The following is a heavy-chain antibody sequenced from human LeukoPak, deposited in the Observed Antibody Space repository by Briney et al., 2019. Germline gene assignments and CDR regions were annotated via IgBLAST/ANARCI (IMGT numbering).Heavy chain of an antibody. J-gene: IGHJ4*02. CDR1: GFTFSSYS. CDR3: ARDREVTIFGPREYYFDY. D-gene: IGHD3-3*01. Sequence: GGSLRLSCAASGFTFSSYSMNWVRQAPGKGLEWVSSISSSSSYIYYADSVKGRFTISRDNAKNSLYLQMNSLRAEDTAVYYCARDREVTIFGPREYYFDYWGQGTLVTVSS. CDR2: ISSSSSYI. V-gene: IGHV3-21*01.